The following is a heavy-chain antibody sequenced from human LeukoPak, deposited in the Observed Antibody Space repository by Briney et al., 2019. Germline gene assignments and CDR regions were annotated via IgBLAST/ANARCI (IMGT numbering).Heavy chain of an antibody. Sequence: GGSLRLSCAASRFTFSSCAMSWVRQAPGKGLEWVSGISGSGDSTDYADSVKGRFTISRDNSKNTLYLQINSLRPEDTAVYYCAKPPSDNLLTGSLYYFDYWGQGTLVTVSS. CDR1: RFTFSSCA. V-gene: IGHV3-23*01. J-gene: IGHJ4*02. CDR2: ISGSGDST. CDR3: AKPPSDNLLTGSLYYFDY. D-gene: IGHD3-9*01.